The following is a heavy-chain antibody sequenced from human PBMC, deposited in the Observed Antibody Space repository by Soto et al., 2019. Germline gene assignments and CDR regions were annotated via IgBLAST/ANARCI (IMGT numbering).Heavy chain of an antibody. J-gene: IGHJ6*03. CDR3: AGRDCSGTNCYYLDYYYMDV. CDR2: IYYSGST. CDR1: GGSFSSYY. V-gene: IGHV4-59*08. Sequence: QVQLQESGPGLVRPSETLSLTCTVSGGSFSSYYWTWIRQSPGKGLEWIGYIYYSGSTDYNPSLRGPLAISIDTPKNQFSLRLNSMTAADTAVYYCAGRDCSGTNCYYLDYYYMDVWGKGTTVTVSS. D-gene: IGHD2-2*01.